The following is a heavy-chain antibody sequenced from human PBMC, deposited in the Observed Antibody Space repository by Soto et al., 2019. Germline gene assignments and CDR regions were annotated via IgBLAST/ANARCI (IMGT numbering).Heavy chain of an antibody. CDR2: INVYNGNT. CDR1: GYTFTNYG. J-gene: IGHJ4*02. Sequence: QVQLVQSGGEVEKPGASVKVSCKASGYTFTNYGINWVRQAPGLGLEWMGWINVYNGNTNYAQKVQARVTMTTDTSTNSVYMELRSLRSDDTAVYYCARGPDPTYFDYWGQGTLVSVSS. V-gene: IGHV1-18*01. CDR3: ARGPDPTYFDY.